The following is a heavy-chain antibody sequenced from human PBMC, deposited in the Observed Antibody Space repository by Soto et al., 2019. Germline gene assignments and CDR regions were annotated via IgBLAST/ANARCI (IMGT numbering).Heavy chain of an antibody. J-gene: IGHJ4*02. CDR1: GGTFNTYT. Sequence: QVQLVQSGAEVRKPGSSVTVSCKASGGTFNTYTFSWVRQAPGQGLEWMGSILPIMGSVNYAQKFQGRLSITADPSTTTAFMQLSSLTSHDTAIYYCARIPRYSFPTSDPLDNWGQGTLVTVSS. D-gene: IGHD5-18*01. CDR2: ILPIMGSV. V-gene: IGHV1-69*01. CDR3: ARIPRYSFPTSDPLDN.